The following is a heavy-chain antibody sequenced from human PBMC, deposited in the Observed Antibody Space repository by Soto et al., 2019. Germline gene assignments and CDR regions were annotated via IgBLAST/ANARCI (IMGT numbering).Heavy chain of an antibody. CDR2: ISYDGTNK. J-gene: IGHJ4*02. CDR1: GFIFGSYG. Sequence: QVQLVESGGGVVQPGRSLRLSCVASGFIFGSYGMHWVRQAPGGGLGWVAVISYDGTNKYYADSVKGRFTISRDNSKNTLWLQMNSLRAEDTAAYYCAQVPRYTVTPPDDYWGQGTLVTVSS. CDR3: AQVPRYTVTPPDDY. V-gene: IGHV3-30*18. D-gene: IGHD4-17*01.